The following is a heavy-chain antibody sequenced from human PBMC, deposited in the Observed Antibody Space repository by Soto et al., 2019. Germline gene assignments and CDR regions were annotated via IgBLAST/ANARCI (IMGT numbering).Heavy chain of an antibody. V-gene: IGHV3-49*03. D-gene: IGHD6-19*01. CDR2: IRSKAYGGTT. Sequence: PGGSLRLSCTASGFTFGDYAMSWFRQAPGKGLEWVGFIRSKAYGGTTEYAASVEGRFTISRDDSKSIAYLQMNSLKTEDTAVYYCTRNLHGYSSGWYLFYFDYWGQGTLVTVSS. CDR1: GFTFGDYA. J-gene: IGHJ4*02. CDR3: TRNLHGYSSGWYLFYFDY.